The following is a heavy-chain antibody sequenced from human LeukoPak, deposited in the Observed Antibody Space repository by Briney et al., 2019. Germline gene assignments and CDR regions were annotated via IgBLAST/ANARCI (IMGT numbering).Heavy chain of an antibody. Sequence: TSSETLSLTCAVSDDSFSSHYWTWIRQPPGKGLEWIGYISYIGSTNYNPSLKSRVTISIDPSKNQFSLKLTSVTAADTAVYYCARDLVTVTKGFDIWGQGTMVSVSS. CDR2: ISYIGST. J-gene: IGHJ3*02. V-gene: IGHV4-59*11. D-gene: IGHD4-17*01. CDR3: ARDLVTVTKGFDI. CDR1: DDSFSSHY.